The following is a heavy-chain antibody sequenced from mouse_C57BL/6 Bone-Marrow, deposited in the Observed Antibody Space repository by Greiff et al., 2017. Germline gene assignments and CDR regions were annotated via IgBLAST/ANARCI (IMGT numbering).Heavy chain of an antibody. CDR2: IDPENGDT. CDR1: GFTIKDDY. J-gene: IGHJ2*01. V-gene: IGHV14-4*01. CDR3: TVGYGSSCYFDY. Sequence: EVLWVESGAEFVRPGASVKLSCTASGFTIKDDYMYWVQQRPEQGLEWIGWIDPENGDTDYASKLQGRVTISADTSPNTAYLQLSSLTSEDSAVYYGTVGYGSSCYFDYWGQGTTLTVSS. D-gene: IGHD1-1*01.